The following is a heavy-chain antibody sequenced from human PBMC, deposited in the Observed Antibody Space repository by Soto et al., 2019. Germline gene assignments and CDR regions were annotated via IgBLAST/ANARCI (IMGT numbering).Heavy chain of an antibody. V-gene: IGHV4-59*01. J-gene: IGHJ5*02. D-gene: IGHD2-15*01. CDR2: IYDDGSA. CDR1: GGSISSSY. CDR3: ARDKYCSGGSCRKNWFDP. Sequence: PSETLSLTCTVSGGSISSSYWSWIRQPPGKGLEWLAYIYDDGSANYSPSLKSRAAISLDMSKNQCSLKLNSVTAADTAVYYCARDKYCSGGSCRKNWFDPWGQGTLVTVSS.